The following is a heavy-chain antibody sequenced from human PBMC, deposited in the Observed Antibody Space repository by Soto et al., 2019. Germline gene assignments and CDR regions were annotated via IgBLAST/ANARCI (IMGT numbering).Heavy chain of an antibody. CDR1: GFTFSSYA. Sequence: PGGSLRLSCAASGFTFSSYAMSWVRQAPGKGLEWVSSISSSGSYIYYADSVKGRFTISRDNAKDSLYLQMNSLRGEDTAVYYCARYFRGSGRYFFDYWGQGTLVTVSS. CDR2: ISSSGSYI. J-gene: IGHJ4*02. D-gene: IGHD6-19*01. V-gene: IGHV3-21*04. CDR3: ARYFRGSGRYFFDY.